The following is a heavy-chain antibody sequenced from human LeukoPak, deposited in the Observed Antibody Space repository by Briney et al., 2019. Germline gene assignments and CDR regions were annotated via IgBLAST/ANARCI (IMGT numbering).Heavy chain of an antibody. CDR3: AKSSYYDGSGYYRGYYFDQ. J-gene: IGHJ4*02. D-gene: IGHD3-22*01. CDR2: ISGSGDST. Sequence: GGSLRLSCAASGFTFSSYGMSWVRQAPGKGLEWVSAISGSGDSTYYADSVKGRFTISRDNSKNTLYLQMNSLRAEDTAVYYCAKSSYYDGSGYYRGYYFDQWGQGTLVTVSS. CDR1: GFTFSSYG. V-gene: IGHV3-23*01.